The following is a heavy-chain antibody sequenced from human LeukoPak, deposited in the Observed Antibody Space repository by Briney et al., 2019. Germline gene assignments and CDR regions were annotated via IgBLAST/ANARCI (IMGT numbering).Heavy chain of an antibody. CDR3: ARDGSYYYDSSGYTNDY. CDR1: GGTFSSYP. CDR2: IIPIFGTA. V-gene: IGHV1-69*05. D-gene: IGHD3-22*01. J-gene: IGHJ4*02. Sequence: SVKVSCKASGGTFSSYPLSWVRQAPGQGLEWMGRIIPIFGTANYAQKFQGRVTITTDESTSTAYMELSSLRSEDTAVYYCARDGSYYYDSSGYTNDYWGQGTPVSVSS.